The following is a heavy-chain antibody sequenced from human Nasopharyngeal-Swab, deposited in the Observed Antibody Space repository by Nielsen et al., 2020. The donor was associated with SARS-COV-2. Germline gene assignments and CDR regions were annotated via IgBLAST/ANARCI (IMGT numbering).Heavy chain of an antibody. CDR1: GFTFSDYY. Sequence: GEALKISWASSGFTFSDYYMSLIRQAPGKGLEWISYISGSGTYTNFADSVKRRFSISRDNTKNSLHLQMNSLRAAARAVYYCERDGSQADILTGESHWGQGAQVTVST. CDR3: ERDGSQADILTGESH. D-gene: IGHD3-9*01. J-gene: IGHJ4*02. CDR2: ISGSGTYT. V-gene: IGHV3-11*06.